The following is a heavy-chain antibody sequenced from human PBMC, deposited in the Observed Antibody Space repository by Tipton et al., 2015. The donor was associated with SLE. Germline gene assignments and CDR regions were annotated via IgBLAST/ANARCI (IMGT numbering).Heavy chain of an antibody. J-gene: IGHJ3*02. Sequence: QSGAEVKKPGASVKVSCKASGYTFTGYYMHWVRQAPGQGLEWMGWINPNSGGTNYAQKFQGRVTMTRDTSISTAYMELSRLRSDDTAVYYCARVGLREYSSCWSHYRAFDIWGQGTMVTVSS. CDR3: ARVGLREYSSCWSHYRAFDI. V-gene: IGHV1-2*02. CDR2: INPNSGGT. CDR1: GYTFTGYY. D-gene: IGHD6-13*01.